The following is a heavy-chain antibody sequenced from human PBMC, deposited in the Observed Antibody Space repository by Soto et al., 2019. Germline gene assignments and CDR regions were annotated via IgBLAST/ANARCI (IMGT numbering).Heavy chain of an antibody. CDR1: GFSLNTRGVG. Sequence: QITLKESGPPLLKPTQTLTLTCTFSGFSLNTRGVGVGWIRQPPGKALEWLALISWDGEKRYRPSLKSRLTTTKDTSENQVVLTMTNMDPVDTATYYCAPRRGDLLTGHYYFDYWGQGTLVTVSS. J-gene: IGHJ4*02. D-gene: IGHD3-9*01. CDR3: APRRGDLLTGHYYFDY. V-gene: IGHV2-5*02. CDR2: ISWDGEK.